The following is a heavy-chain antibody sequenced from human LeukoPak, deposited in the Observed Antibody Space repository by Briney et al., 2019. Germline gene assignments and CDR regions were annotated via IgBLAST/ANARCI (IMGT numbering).Heavy chain of an antibody. Sequence: PGRSLRLSCAASGFTFGSYGMHWVRQAPGKGLEWVAVIWYDGSNKYYADSVKGRFTISRDNSKNTLYLQMNSLRAEDTALYYCARDRMAYYDSSGITAYDAFDIWGQGTMLTVSS. V-gene: IGHV3-33*01. D-gene: IGHD3-22*01. CDR3: ARDRMAYYDSSGITAYDAFDI. CDR1: GFTFGSYG. CDR2: IWYDGSNK. J-gene: IGHJ3*02.